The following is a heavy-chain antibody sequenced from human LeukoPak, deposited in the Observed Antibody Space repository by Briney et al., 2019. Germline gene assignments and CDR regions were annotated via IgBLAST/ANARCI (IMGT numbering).Heavy chain of an antibody. J-gene: IGHJ3*02. D-gene: IGHD6-19*01. CDR3: ARFIAVAGIDFAFDI. V-gene: IGHV4-39*01. CDR2: IYYSGST. CDR1: GGSISSSSYY. Sequence: SETLSLNCTVSGGSISSSSYYWGWIRQPPGKGLEWIGSIYYSGSTYYNPSLKSRVTISVDTSKNQFSLKLSSVTAADTAVYYCARFIAVAGIDFAFDIGGQGKMVTVFS.